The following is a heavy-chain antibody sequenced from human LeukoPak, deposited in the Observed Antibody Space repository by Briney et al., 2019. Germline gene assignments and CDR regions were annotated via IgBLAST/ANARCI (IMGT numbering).Heavy chain of an antibody. CDR1: GFTFNKYG. J-gene: IGHJ5*01. Sequence: PGGSLRLSCVASGFTFNKYGVHRVRQAPGKGLEWVAVIWYDGRNEYYADSVKGRLAISRDNDKNTVNLQMNSLRAEDTAVYYCARDGSGLAVRGWFDFWGQGTLLTVSS. CDR2: IWYDGRNE. CDR3: ARDGSGLAVRGWFDF. V-gene: IGHV3-33*01. D-gene: IGHD3-10*01.